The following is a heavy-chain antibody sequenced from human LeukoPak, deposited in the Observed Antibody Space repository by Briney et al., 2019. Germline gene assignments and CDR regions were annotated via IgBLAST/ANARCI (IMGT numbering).Heavy chain of an antibody. Sequence: SETLSLTCTVSGGSISSSSYYWGWIRQPPGKGLEWFGTVYYSGSTYYNPSLKSRVTISVDTSKNQFSLKLSSVTAADTAVYYCARERATWGHGSRSYDYWGQGTLVTVSS. CDR3: ARERATWGHGSRSYDY. CDR2: VYYSGST. CDR1: GGSISSSSYY. D-gene: IGHD3-10*01. J-gene: IGHJ4*02. V-gene: IGHV4-39*07.